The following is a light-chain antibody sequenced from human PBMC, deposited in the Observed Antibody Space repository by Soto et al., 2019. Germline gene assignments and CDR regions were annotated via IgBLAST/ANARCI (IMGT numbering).Light chain of an antibody. J-gene: IGKJ4*01. V-gene: IGKV1-12*01. CDR1: QVISSR. CDR3: QQSNSFPLT. CDR2: AAS. Sequence: DIQMTQSPSSVAASVGDRVTITCRAIQVISSRLAWYQHKPGKAPNLLIYAASSLQSGFPSRFSGSGSETDFTLTIGSLQPEDFVTYYCQQSNSFPLTFGGGTNVEIK.